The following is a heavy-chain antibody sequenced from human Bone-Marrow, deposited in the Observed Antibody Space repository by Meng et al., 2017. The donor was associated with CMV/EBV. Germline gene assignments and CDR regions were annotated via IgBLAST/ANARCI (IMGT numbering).Heavy chain of an antibody. J-gene: IGHJ6*01. CDR1: GFTFSSYS. Sequence: GGSLRFSCAASGFTFSSYSMNWVRQAPGKGLEWVSSISSSSSYIYYADSVKGRFTISRDNAKNSLYLQMDSLRVEDSGVYYCTRERAEDGYNPWGYYYGMAVWGQGTTVTGSS. V-gene: IGHV3-21*01. CDR3: TRERAEDGYNPWGYYYGMAV. D-gene: IGHD5-24*01. CDR2: ISSSSSYI.